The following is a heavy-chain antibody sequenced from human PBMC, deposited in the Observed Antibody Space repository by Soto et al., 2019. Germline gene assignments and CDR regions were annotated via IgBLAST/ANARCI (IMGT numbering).Heavy chain of an antibody. CDR3: DFCRDYFDSSSYTTLSGAFDF. CDR2: ISSSSSYI. V-gene: IGHV3-21*01. J-gene: IGHJ3*01. CDR1: GFTFSSYS. Sequence: GGSLRLSCAASGFTFSSYSMNWVRQAPGKGLEWVSSISSSSSYIYYADSVKGRFTISRDNAKNSLYLQMNSLRAEDTAVYYCDFCRDYFDSSSYTTLSGAFDFWREGSMETVS. D-gene: IGHD3-22*01.